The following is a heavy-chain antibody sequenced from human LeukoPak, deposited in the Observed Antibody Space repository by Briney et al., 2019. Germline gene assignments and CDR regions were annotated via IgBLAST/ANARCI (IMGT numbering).Heavy chain of an antibody. CDR3: ATDHPSWAFDI. CDR1: GYTLTELS. Sequence: ASVKVSCKVSGYTLTELSIHWVRQAPGKGLEWMGGFEPEDGETIHAQKFQGRVTMTEDTSTDAVYMELSRLRSEDTAVYYCATDHPSWAFDIWGQGTMVTVSS. CDR2: FEPEDGET. J-gene: IGHJ3*02. V-gene: IGHV1-24*01.